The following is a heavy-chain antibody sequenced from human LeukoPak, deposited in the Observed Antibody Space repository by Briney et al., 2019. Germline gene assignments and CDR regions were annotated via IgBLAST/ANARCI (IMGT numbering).Heavy chain of an antibody. CDR2: IYYTGST. CDR1: NGSLSRQY. V-gene: IGHV4-59*11. CDR3: ARVYYGRTYDYWYFDL. J-gene: IGHJ2*01. D-gene: IGHD3-10*01. Sequence: SETLSLTCTVSNGSLSRQYWSWIRQPPGKGLESIGYIYYTGSTTYNPLLKSRVTISLDTSKNQFSLKLSSVTAADTAVYFCARVYYGRTYDYWYFDLWGRGTLVTVSS.